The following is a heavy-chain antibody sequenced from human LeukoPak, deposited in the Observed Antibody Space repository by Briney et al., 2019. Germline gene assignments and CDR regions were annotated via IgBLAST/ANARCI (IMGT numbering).Heavy chain of an antibody. D-gene: IGHD6-13*01. CDR2: IYYSGST. Sequence: PSETLSLTCTVSGGSISSYYWSWIRHPPGKGLELIGYIYYSGSTNYNPSLKSRVTISVDTSKNQFSLKLSSVTAADTAVYYCARAAAGIGAFDIWGQGTMVTVSS. J-gene: IGHJ3*02. CDR3: ARAAAGIGAFDI. CDR1: GGSISSYY. V-gene: IGHV4-59*01.